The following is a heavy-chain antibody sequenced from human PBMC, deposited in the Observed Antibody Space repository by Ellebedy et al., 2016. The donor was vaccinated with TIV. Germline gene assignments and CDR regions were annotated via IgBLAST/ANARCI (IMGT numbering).Heavy chain of an antibody. J-gene: IGHJ4*02. CDR3: ARGARSVYYYGSGSYLIYFDY. CDR1: GDSITSYY. Sequence: MPSETLSPTCTVSGDSITSYYRSWIRQSPGKGLEWMGYIYDSGSTNYNPSLKSRVTISMDTSKKQFSLKLSSVTAADTAVYYCARGARSVYYYGSGSYLIYFDYWGQGTLVTVSS. D-gene: IGHD3-10*01. CDR2: IYDSGST. V-gene: IGHV4-59*12.